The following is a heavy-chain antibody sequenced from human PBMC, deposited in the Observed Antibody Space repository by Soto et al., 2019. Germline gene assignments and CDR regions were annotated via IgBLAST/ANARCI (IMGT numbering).Heavy chain of an antibody. V-gene: IGHV3-23*01. CDR3: AKAWYGDYGAPGED. CDR1: GLTFSSYA. CDR2: IGGSTSST. Sequence: EVQLLESGGGSVRPGGSLRLSCAASGLTFSSYAMTWVRQAPGKGLEWVSVIGGSTSSTYYADSVKGRFTISRDNSKNTLYLPTNSMRAEDTAVYYCAKAWYGDYGAPGEDWGQGTLVTVSS. J-gene: IGHJ4*02. D-gene: IGHD4-17*01.